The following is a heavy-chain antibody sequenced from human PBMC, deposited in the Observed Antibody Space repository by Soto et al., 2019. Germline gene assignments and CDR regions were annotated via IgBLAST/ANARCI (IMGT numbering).Heavy chain of an antibody. J-gene: IGHJ4*02. Sequence: PGESLKISCKGSGYSFTSYWIGWVRQMPGKGLEWMGIIYPGDSDTRYSPSFQGQVTISADKSISTAYLQWSSLKASDTAMYYCASPYLRYGSSGYAPIYWGQGTLVTVSS. CDR2: IYPGDSDT. CDR3: ASPYLRYGSSGYAPIY. V-gene: IGHV5-51*01. D-gene: IGHD3-22*01. CDR1: GYSFTSYW.